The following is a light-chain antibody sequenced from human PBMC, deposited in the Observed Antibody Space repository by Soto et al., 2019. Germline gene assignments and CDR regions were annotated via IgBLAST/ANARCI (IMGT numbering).Light chain of an antibody. V-gene: IGKV3-15*01. CDR1: QSVSSK. J-gene: IGKJ1*01. CDR3: QQYNSWLWT. CDR2: GAS. Sequence: EIVMTQSPATLSVSPGEGATLSCRASQSVSSKLAWYQQEPGQAPRLLIYGASTRATGIPARFSGSGSGTEFTLIISSLQSEDSAVYYCQQYNSWLWTFGQGTKVDI.